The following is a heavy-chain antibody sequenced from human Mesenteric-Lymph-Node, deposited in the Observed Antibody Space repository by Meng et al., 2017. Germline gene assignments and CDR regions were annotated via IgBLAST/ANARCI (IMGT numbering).Heavy chain of an antibody. CDR2: IWYDGSNK. Sequence: SLKISCAASGFIFESYGMHWVRQAPGKGLEWVAVIWYDGSNKYYADSVKGRFTISRDNSKNTLYLQMNSLRAEDTAVYYCARDWGIGSGILDYWGQGTLVTVSS. J-gene: IGHJ4*02. CDR3: ARDWGIGSGILDY. V-gene: IGHV3-33*01. D-gene: IGHD3-10*01. CDR1: GFIFESYG.